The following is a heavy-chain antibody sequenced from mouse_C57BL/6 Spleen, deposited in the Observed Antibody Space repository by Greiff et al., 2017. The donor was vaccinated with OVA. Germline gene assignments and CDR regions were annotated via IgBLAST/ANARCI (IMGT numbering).Heavy chain of an antibody. J-gene: IGHJ1*03. CDR2: IHPNSGST. CDR1: GYTFTSYW. D-gene: IGHD1-1*01. Sequence: VQLQQPGAELVKPGASVKLSCKASGYTFTSYWMHWVKQRPGQGLEWIGMIHPNSGSTNYNEKFKSKATLTVDKSSSTAYMQLSSLTSEDSAVYYCARGGGSTVWYFDVWGTGTTVTVSS. CDR3: ARGGGSTVWYFDV. V-gene: IGHV1-64*01.